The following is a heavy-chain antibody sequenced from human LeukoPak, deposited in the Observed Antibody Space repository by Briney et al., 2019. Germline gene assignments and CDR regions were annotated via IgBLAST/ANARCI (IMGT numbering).Heavy chain of an antibody. V-gene: IGHV3-30*04. CDR3: ARDRVVLAVAAPWH. J-gene: IGHJ1*01. CDR2: VSYDGSNE. CDR1: GFTFSYYA. Sequence: GGSPRLSCAASGFTFSYYAMHWVRQAPGKGLEWVALVSYDGSNEYYTDSVKGRFTISRDDSENTLYLQMNSLRPEDTAVYYCARDRVVLAVAAPWHWGQGSLVTVSS. D-gene: IGHD2-15*01.